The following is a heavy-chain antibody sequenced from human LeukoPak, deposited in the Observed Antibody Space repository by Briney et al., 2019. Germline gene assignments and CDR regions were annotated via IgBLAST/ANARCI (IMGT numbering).Heavy chain of an antibody. CDR2: INSDGSSI. Sequence: PGGSLRLSCAASGFTFSIYWMHWVRQAPEKGLVWVSRINSDGSSITYADSVKGRFTISRDNAKNTVYLQMNSLRAEDTAVYYCARDNSYGIDYWGQGTLVTVSS. CDR3: ARDNSYGIDY. J-gene: IGHJ4*02. V-gene: IGHV3-74*01. CDR1: GFTFSIYW. D-gene: IGHD5-18*01.